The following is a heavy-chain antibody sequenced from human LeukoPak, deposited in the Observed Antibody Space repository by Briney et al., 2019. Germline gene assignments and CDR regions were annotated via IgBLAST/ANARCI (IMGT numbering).Heavy chain of an antibody. D-gene: IGHD4-17*01. CDR2: INSDGSST. CDR3: ARRFDYGDYVDY. J-gene: IGHJ4*02. V-gene: IGHV3-74*01. Sequence: GGSLRLSCAASGFTFSSYWMHWVRQPPGKGLVWVSRINSDGSSTSYADSVKGRFTISRDNAKNTLYLQMNSLRAEDTALYYCARRFDYGDYVDYWGQGTLVTVSS. CDR1: GFTFSSYW.